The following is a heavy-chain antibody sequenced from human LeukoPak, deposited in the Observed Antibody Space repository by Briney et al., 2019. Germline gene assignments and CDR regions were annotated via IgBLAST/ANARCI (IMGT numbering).Heavy chain of an antibody. V-gene: IGHV3-33*06. CDR2: IWYDGSNK. CDR1: GFTFSSYG. D-gene: IGHD4/OR15-4a*01. Sequence: GRSLRPSCAASGFTFSSYGMHWVRQAPGKGLEWVAVIWYDGSNKYYADSVKGRFTISRDNSKNTLYLQMNSLRAEDTAVYYCAKFASGTMEDYWGQGTLVTVSS. J-gene: IGHJ4*02. CDR3: AKFASGTMEDY.